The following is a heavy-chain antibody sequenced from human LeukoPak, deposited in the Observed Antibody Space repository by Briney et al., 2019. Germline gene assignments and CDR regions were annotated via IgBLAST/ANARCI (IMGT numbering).Heavy chain of an antibody. D-gene: IGHD3-22*01. CDR3: ARDGLQAYYDSSGFFDY. CDR2: ISGSSSFI. J-gene: IGHJ4*02. CDR1: GFTFSSYN. Sequence: PGGSLRLSCAASGFTFSSYNMNWVRQAPGKGLEWVSSISGSSSFISYADSMQGRFTISRDNVRNSLYLQMNSLRAEDTAVYYCARDGLQAYYDSSGFFDYWGQGTLVTVSS. V-gene: IGHV3-21*01.